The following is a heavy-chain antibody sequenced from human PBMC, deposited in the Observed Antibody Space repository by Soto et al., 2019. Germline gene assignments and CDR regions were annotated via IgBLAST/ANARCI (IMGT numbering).Heavy chain of an antibody. D-gene: IGHD3-10*01. V-gene: IGHV4-31*03. J-gene: IGHJ6*02. CDR1: GGSISSGGYY. CDR3: ATLKRGVDYYSYGMDV. Sequence: QVQLQESGPGLVKPSQTLSLTCTVSGGSISSGGYYWSWIRQHPGKGLEWIGYIYYSGSTYYNPSLKSRVTISVDTSKNQFSLKLSSVTAADTAVYYCATLKRGVDYYSYGMDVWGQGTTVTVSS. CDR2: IYYSGST.